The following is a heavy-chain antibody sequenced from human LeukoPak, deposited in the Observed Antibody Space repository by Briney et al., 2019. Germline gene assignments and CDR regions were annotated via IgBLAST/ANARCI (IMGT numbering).Heavy chain of an antibody. J-gene: IGHJ5*02. CDR2: INSDGSST. CDR1: GFTFSSYW. D-gene: IGHD3-22*01. CDR3: ARGSRYYYDSHLDP. Sequence: GGSLRLSCAASGFTFSSYWMHWVRQAPGKGLVWVSPINSDGSSTNYADSVKGRFTISRDNAKNTLYLQMNSLRAEDTAVYYCARGSRYYYDSHLDPWGQGTLVTVSS. V-gene: IGHV3-74*01.